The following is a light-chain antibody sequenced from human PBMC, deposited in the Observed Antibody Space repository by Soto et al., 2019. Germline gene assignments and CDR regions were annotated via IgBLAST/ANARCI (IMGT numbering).Light chain of an antibody. CDR1: SGHSSYI. Sequence: QAVVTQSSSASASLGSSVKLTCTLSSGHSSYIIAWHHRQPGKAPRYLMKLEGSGSYNKGSGVPDRFSGSSSGADRYLTISNLQFEDEANYYCETWDSNTRVFGGGTKVTVL. CDR3: ETWDSNTRV. V-gene: IGLV4-60*02. CDR2: LEGSGSY. J-gene: IGLJ2*01.